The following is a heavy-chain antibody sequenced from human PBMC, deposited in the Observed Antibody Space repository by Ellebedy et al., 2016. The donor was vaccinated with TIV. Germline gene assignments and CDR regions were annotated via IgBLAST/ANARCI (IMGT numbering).Heavy chain of an antibody. CDR3: ARGYDSSGPSFDY. V-gene: IGHV3-48*02. J-gene: IGHJ4*02. D-gene: IGHD3-22*01. CDR2: ISFSSSPI. CDR1: GFTFSSYS. Sequence: GESLKISCADSGFTFSSYSMNWVRQAPGKGLEWVSFISFSSSPIYYVDSVKGRFTISRDNAKNSLYLQMNSLRDEDTAVYYCARGYDSSGPSFDYWGQGTLVTVSS.